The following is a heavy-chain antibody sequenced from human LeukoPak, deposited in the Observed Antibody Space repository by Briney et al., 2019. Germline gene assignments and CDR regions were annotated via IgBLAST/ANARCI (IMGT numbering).Heavy chain of an antibody. D-gene: IGHD6-13*01. V-gene: IGHV1-8*01. Sequence: ASVKVSCKASGYTFTSCDINWVRQATGQGLEWMGWMNPNSGNTGYAQKFQGRVTMTRNTSISTAYMELSSLRSEDTAVYYCARGGEEQLDDAFDIWVQGTMVTVSS. CDR1: GYTFTSCD. CDR3: ARGGEEQLDDAFDI. J-gene: IGHJ3*02. CDR2: MNPNSGNT.